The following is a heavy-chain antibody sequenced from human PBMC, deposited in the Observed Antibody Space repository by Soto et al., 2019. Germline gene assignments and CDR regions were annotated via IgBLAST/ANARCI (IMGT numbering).Heavy chain of an antibody. CDR2: INPNSGGT. CDR3: ARECSGGSCWGGRAGLDDALDI. Sequence: ASVKVSCKASGYTFTGYYMHWVRQAPGQGLEWVGWINPNSGGTNYAQKFQGRVTMTRDTSISAAYMDLSRLRSDDTAVYYCARECSGGSCWGGRAGLDDALDIWGEGTMVTVSS. V-gene: IGHV1-2*02. D-gene: IGHD2-15*01. CDR1: GYTFTGYY. J-gene: IGHJ3*02.